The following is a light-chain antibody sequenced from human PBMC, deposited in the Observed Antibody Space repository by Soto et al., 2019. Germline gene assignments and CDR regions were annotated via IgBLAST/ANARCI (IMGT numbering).Light chain of an antibody. CDR3: QQYGSSGT. Sequence: EIVMTQSPATLSVSPGERATLSCRASQSVSSNLAWYQQKPGQAPRLLIYGASTRATAIPARFSGSGSGTEFTLTISSLQSEDFAVYYCQQYGSSGTFGQGTKVEIK. J-gene: IGKJ1*01. CDR2: GAS. CDR1: QSVSSN. V-gene: IGKV3-15*01.